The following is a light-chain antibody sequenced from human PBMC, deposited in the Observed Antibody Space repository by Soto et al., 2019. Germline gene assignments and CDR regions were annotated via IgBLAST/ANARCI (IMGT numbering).Light chain of an antibody. J-gene: IGKJ3*01. Sequence: DIQMTQSPSMVSASVGDRVTITCRASQSIRSWLAWYQVKPGKAPKLLIYKASTLDSGVPSRFSGSGSGTDFTLTISDLQPDDFATYYCQQYDTYSVTFGPGTKGEIK. CDR1: QSIRSW. V-gene: IGKV1-5*03. CDR2: KAS. CDR3: QQYDTYSVT.